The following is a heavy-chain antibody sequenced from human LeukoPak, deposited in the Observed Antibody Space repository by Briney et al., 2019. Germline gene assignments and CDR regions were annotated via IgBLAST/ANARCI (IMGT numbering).Heavy chain of an antibody. CDR3: LPNAFDY. CDR1: GFTFSSYW. Sequence: PRGSLRLPCAASGFTFSSYWMHWVRQTPGKGLVWVSRINSDGSTTTYADSVKGRFTISRDNAKNILYLQMNSLRAEDTAVYYCLPNAFDYWGQGTLVTVSS. CDR2: INSDGSTT. D-gene: IGHD2-8*01. J-gene: IGHJ4*02. V-gene: IGHV3-74*01.